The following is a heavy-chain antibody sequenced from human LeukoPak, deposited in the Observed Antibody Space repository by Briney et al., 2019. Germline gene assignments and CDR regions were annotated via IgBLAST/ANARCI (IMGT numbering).Heavy chain of an antibody. Sequence: AETLSLTCTVSGGSISSSTYCWGWIRQPPGKGREWIGTIYYSGSTSYNPSLESRVTTFVDTSKNQISLKLSSVTTADTAVYYCVTEGSGWSGHNWFDPWGQGTLVTVSS. CDR1: GGSISSSTYC. CDR2: IYYSGST. CDR3: VTEGSGWSGHNWFDP. J-gene: IGHJ5*02. D-gene: IGHD6-19*01. V-gene: IGHV4-39*02.